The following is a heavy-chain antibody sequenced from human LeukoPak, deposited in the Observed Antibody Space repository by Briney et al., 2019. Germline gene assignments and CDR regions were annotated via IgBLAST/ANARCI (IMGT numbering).Heavy chain of an antibody. D-gene: IGHD3-9*01. CDR1: GYTFTSYD. Sequence: ASVKVSCKASGYTFTSYDTNWVRQASGQGLEWMGWMNPNSGNTGYAQKFQGRVTMTRNTSISTAYMELSSLRSEDTAVYYCARGSNFDWLFSIDPWGQGTLVTVSS. CDR2: MNPNSGNT. V-gene: IGHV1-8*01. CDR3: ARGSNFDWLFSIDP. J-gene: IGHJ5*02.